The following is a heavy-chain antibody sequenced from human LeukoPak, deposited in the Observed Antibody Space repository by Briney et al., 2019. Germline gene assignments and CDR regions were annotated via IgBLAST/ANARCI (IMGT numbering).Heavy chain of an antibody. V-gene: IGHV3-23*01. Sequence: PGGSLRLSCAASGFTFSSYAMSWVRQAPGKGLEWVSAISGSGGSTYYADSVKGRFTIPRNNSKNTLYLQMNSLGAEDTAVNYCAKRSSSWYVGYFDYWGQGTLVTVPS. CDR3: AKRSSSWYVGYFDY. CDR1: GFTFSSYA. CDR2: ISGSGGST. J-gene: IGHJ4*02. D-gene: IGHD6-13*01.